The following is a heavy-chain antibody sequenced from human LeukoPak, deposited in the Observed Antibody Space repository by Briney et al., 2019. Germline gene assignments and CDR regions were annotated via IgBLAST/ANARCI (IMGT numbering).Heavy chain of an antibody. Sequence: GRSLRLSCAASGFTFSSYAMHWVRQAPGKGLEWVAVISYDGSNKYYADSVKGRFTISRDNSKNTLYLQMNSLRAEDTAVYYCARDRKYRCSSTSCSGGDYWGQGTLVTVSS. D-gene: IGHD2-2*01. CDR3: ARDRKYRCSSTSCSGGDY. CDR2: ISYDGSNK. V-gene: IGHV3-30-3*01. CDR1: GFTFSSYA. J-gene: IGHJ4*02.